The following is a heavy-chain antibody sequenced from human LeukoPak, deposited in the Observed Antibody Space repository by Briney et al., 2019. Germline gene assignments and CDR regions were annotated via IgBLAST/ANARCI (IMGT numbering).Heavy chain of an antibody. J-gene: IGHJ4*02. V-gene: IGHV3-21*01. CDR2: ISSSSSYI. Sequence: GGSLRLSCAASGFTFSSYSMNWVRQAPGKGLEWVSSISSSSSYIYYADSVKGRFTISRDNAKNSLYLQMNSLRAEDTAVYYYARDEGGLRGYSYADYWGQGTLVTVSS. CDR3: ARDEGGLRGYSYADY. D-gene: IGHD5-18*01. CDR1: GFTFSSYS.